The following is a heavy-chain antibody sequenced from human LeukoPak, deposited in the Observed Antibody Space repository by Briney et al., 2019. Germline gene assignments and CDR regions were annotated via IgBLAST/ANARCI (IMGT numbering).Heavy chain of an antibody. V-gene: IGHV4-39*07. J-gene: IGHJ5*02. CDR1: GGSISTTTYY. CDR2: IYYSGST. Sequence: SETLSLTCTVSGGSISTTTYYWGWIRQPPGKGLEWIGSIYYSGSTNYNPSLKSRVTMSVDTSKNQFSLKLSSVTAADTAVYYCARGESSGWLTPYNWFDPWGQGTLVTVSS. CDR3: ARGESSGWLTPYNWFDP. D-gene: IGHD6-19*01.